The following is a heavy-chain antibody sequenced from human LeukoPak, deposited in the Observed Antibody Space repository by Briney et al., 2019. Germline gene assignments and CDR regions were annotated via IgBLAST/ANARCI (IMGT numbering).Heavy chain of an antibody. J-gene: IGHJ4*02. V-gene: IGHV3-23*01. CDR3: AKTSRGNSGYDSPFVY. Sequence: AGGSLRLSCAASGFTFSTNAMSWVRQAPGKGLEWVSAIRGGGRDTYYADSVKGRFTISRDNSKNTLYLQMNSLRAEDTAIYYCAKTSRGNSGYDSPFVYWRRGTLVSVSS. CDR1: GFTFSTNA. CDR2: IRGGGRDT. D-gene: IGHD5-12*01.